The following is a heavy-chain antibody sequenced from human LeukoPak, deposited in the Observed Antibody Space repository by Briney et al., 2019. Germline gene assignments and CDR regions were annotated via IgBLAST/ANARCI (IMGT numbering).Heavy chain of an antibody. CDR3: ARTGYCSSTSCSDY. V-gene: IGHV1-8*02. Sequence: GASVKVSCKASGYTFTGYYMHWVRQAPGQGLEWMGWMNPNSGNTGYAQKFQGRVTMTRNTSISTAYMELSSLRSEDTAVYYCARTGYCSSTSCSDYWGQGTLVTVSS. CDR2: MNPNSGNT. CDR1: GYTFTGYY. D-gene: IGHD2-2*03. J-gene: IGHJ4*02.